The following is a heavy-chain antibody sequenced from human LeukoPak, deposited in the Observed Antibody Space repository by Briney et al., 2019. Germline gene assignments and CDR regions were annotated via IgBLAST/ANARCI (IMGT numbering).Heavy chain of an antibody. J-gene: IGHJ4*02. CDR3: AKFDGMVRGVSDSNDY. Sequence: PGGSLRLSCAASGFIFSNYAMDWVRQAPGKGLEWVSVISASGDTTYYADSVKGRFIISRDNSKNTLYLQMNSLRAEDTAVYYCAKFDGMVRGVSDSNDYWGQGTLVTVSS. CDR2: ISASGDTT. CDR1: GFIFSNYA. V-gene: IGHV3-23*01. D-gene: IGHD3-10*01.